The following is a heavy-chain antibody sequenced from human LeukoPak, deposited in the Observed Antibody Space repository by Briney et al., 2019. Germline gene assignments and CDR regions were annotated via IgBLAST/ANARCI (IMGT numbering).Heavy chain of an antibody. CDR2: FSYSRST. Sequence: SETLSLTCSVSGVSISDYHLIWIRQPPAKGLEWMGYFSYSRSTRYNPSLKSRVTMSVDTSKNQFSLRLISVAAADTAVYYCARMYSGTSYYFDFWGQGTLVTVSS. V-gene: IGHV4-59*01. D-gene: IGHD1-26*01. CDR1: GVSISDYH. CDR3: ARMYSGTSYYFDF. J-gene: IGHJ4*02.